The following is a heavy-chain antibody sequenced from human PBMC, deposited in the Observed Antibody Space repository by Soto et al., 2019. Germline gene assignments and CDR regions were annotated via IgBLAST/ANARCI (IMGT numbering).Heavy chain of an antibody. CDR3: ARVRSSWYGNWFDP. D-gene: IGHD6-13*01. V-gene: IGHV4-59*01. Sequence: QVQLQESGPGLVKPSETLSLTCTVSGGSISSYYWSWIRQPPGKGLEWIGYIYYSGSTNYNPSLKSRVTMAVDTSKNQFSLKLSSVTAADTAVYYCARVRSSWYGNWFDPWGQGTLVTVSS. J-gene: IGHJ5*02. CDR2: IYYSGST. CDR1: GGSISSYY.